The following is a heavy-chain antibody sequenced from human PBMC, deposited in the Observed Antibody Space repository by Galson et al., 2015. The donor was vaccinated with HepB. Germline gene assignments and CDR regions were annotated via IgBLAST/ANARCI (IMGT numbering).Heavy chain of an antibody. CDR2: INWNGRST. CDR1: GFTFDDYG. Sequence: SLRLSCAASGFTFDDYGMSWVRQAPGKGLEWVSGINWNGRSTGYADSVKGRFTISRDNAKNSLYLQMNSLRAEDTALYHCAREGTGYVYDYWGQGTLVTVSS. CDR3: AREGTGYVYDY. V-gene: IGHV3-20*01. J-gene: IGHJ4*02. D-gene: IGHD5-12*01.